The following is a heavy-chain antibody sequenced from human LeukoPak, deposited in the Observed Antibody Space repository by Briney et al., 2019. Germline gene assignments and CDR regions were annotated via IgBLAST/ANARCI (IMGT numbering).Heavy chain of an antibody. J-gene: IGHJ5*02. CDR1: GGTFSSYA. V-gene: IGHV1-69*13. D-gene: IGHD2-21*02. CDR2: IIPSFGTA. Sequence: WASVKVSCKASGGTFSSYAISWVRQAPGQGLEWMGGIIPSFGTANYAQKFQGRVTITADESTSTAYMELSSLRSEDTAVYYCARSFIVVVTATGFDPWGQGTLVTVSS. CDR3: ARSFIVVVTATGFDP.